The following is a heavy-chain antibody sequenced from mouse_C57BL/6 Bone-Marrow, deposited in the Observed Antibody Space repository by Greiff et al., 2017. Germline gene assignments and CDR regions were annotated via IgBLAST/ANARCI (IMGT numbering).Heavy chain of an antibody. D-gene: IGHD2-4*01. J-gene: IGHJ3*01. CDR3: ARRSYDYEFAY. Sequence: EVMLVESGGGLVQPGGSLKLSCAASGFTFSDYGMAWVRQAPRKGPEWVAFISNLAYSIYYADTVTGRFTISRENAKNTLYLEMSSLRSEDTAMYYCARRSYDYEFAYWGQGTLVTVSA. CDR2: ISNLAYSI. V-gene: IGHV5-15*01. CDR1: GFTFSDYG.